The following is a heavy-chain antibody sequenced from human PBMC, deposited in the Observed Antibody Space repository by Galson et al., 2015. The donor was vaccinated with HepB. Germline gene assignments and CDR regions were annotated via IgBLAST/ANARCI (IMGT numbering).Heavy chain of an antibody. J-gene: IGHJ3*02. D-gene: IGHD5-24*01. CDR1: GFIFSDSG. Sequence: SLRLSCAASGFIFSDSGIHWVRQASGKGLEWVGRIRSKANSYATASAASVKGRFTISRDDSENREYLQMNSLKTEDTAVYYFTRLKEMPTVENAFDIWGQGTMVTVSS. V-gene: IGHV3-73*01. CDR3: TRLKEMPTVENAFDI. CDR2: IRSKANSYAT.